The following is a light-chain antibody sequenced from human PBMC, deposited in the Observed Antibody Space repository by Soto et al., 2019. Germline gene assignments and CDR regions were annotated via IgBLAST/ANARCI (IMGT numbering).Light chain of an antibody. V-gene: IGKV3-20*01. Sequence: EIVLTQSPGTLSLSPGERATLSCRASQSVSSSYLAWYQQKPGQAPRLLIYGASSRATGIPDRFSGSGSGTDFTLTISSLESEDFAVYYCQQYGSSPPYTFGRGTKLEIK. CDR2: GAS. CDR3: QQYGSSPPYT. J-gene: IGKJ2*01. CDR1: QSVSSSY.